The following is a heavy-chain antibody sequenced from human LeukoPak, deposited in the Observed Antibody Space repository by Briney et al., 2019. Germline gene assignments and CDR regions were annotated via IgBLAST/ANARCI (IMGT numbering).Heavy chain of an antibody. CDR2: IYYSGST. J-gene: IGHJ3*02. D-gene: IGHD3-22*01. Sequence: SETLSLTCTVSGGSISSYYWSWIRQPPGKGLEWIGYIYYSGSTNYNPSLKSRVAISVDTSKNQFSLKLSSVTAADTAVYYCASPLYDSSGYDAFDIWGQGTMVTVSS. CDR1: GGSISSYY. V-gene: IGHV4-59*01. CDR3: ASPLYDSSGYDAFDI.